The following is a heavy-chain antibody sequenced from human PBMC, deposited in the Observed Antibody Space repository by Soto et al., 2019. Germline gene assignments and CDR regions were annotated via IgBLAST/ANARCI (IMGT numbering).Heavy chain of an antibody. Sequence: WLRHPQKKSLEWIGYIYQSGSFFYNRSLKSRVTISVDRSKNQFSLKLSSVTAADTAVYYCTRCWWSYDSSRYGTTVFAYWGKGT. CDR3: TRCWWSYDSSRYGTTVFAY. J-gene: IGHJ4*02. CDR2: IYQSGSF. V-gene: IGHV4-30-2*01. D-gene: IGHD3-16*01.